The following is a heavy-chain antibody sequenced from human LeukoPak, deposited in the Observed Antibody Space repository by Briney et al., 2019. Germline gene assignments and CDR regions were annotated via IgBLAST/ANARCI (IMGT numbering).Heavy chain of an antibody. CDR3: ARGHSGSYYGY. V-gene: IGHV4-4*07. D-gene: IGHD1-26*01. CDR1: GSSINNFY. J-gene: IGHJ4*02. Sequence: SETLSLTCTVSGSSINNFYWTWIRQPVGKGLEWIGRIQTSGSTNYNPSLKSRVTMSLDTSKNQFSLSLSSVTAADTAVYYCARGHSGSYYGYWGQGTLVTVSS. CDR2: IQTSGST.